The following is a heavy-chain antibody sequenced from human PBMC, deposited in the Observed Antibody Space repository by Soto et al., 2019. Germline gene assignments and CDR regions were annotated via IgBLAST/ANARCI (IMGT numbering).Heavy chain of an antibody. V-gene: IGHV4-31*03. CDR2: IYYSGST. CDR1: GGSISSGGYY. J-gene: IGHJ3*02. Sequence: ASETLSLTCTVSGGSISSGGYYWSWIRQHPGKGLEWIGYIYYSGSTYYNPSLKSRVTISVDTSKNQFSLKLSSVTAADTAVYYCARAASTVRAFDIWGQGTMVTVSS. D-gene: IGHD4-17*01. CDR3: ARAASTVRAFDI.